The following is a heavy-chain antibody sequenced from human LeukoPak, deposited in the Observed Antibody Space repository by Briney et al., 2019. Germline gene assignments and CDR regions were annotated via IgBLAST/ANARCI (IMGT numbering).Heavy chain of an antibody. D-gene: IGHD3-22*01. CDR3: ARMIYYDSSGYKGD. Sequence: ASVKVSCTASGYTFTGYYMHWVRQAPGQGLEWMGWINPNSGGTNYAQKFQGRVTMTRDTSISTAYMELSRLRSDDTAVYYCARMIYYDSSGYKGDWGQGTLVTVSS. J-gene: IGHJ4*02. CDR2: INPNSGGT. V-gene: IGHV1-2*02. CDR1: GYTFTGYY.